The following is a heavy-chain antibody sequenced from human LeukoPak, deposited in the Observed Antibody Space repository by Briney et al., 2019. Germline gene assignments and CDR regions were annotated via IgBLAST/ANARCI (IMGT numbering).Heavy chain of an antibody. J-gene: IGHJ4*02. D-gene: IGHD3-9*01. CDR2: ISDSGGST. CDR3: AKAPGGRPGYYWGAHEY. CDR1: GFTFSDYY. Sequence: PGGSLRLSCATSGFTFSDYYMSWIRQAPGQGLEWVSSISDSGGSTYYADSVKGRFTISRDNSKNTLSLQMNSLRVEDTAVYYCAKAPGGRPGYYWGAHEYWGQGTLVAVSS. V-gene: IGHV3-23*01.